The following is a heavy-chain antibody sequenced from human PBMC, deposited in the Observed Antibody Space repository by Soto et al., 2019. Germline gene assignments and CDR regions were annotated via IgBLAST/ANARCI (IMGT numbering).Heavy chain of an antibody. D-gene: IGHD6-13*01. CDR3: ARQGPGYSSSWHQVYYGMDV. V-gene: IGHV4-39*01. CDR2: IYYSGST. Sequence: QLQLQESGPGLVKPSETLSLTCTVSGGSISSSSYYWGWIRQPPGKGLEWIGSIYYSGSTYYNPSLKSRVTISVDTSKNQFSLKLSSVTAADTAVYYCARQGPGYSSSWHQVYYGMDVWGQGTTVTVSS. CDR1: GGSISSSSYY. J-gene: IGHJ6*02.